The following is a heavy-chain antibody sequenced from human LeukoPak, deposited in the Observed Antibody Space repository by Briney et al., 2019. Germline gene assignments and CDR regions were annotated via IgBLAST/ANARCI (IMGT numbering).Heavy chain of an antibody. Sequence: GASVKVSCKASGGTFSSYAISWVRQAPGQGLEWMGWINPNSGGTNYAQKFQGRVTMTRDTSISTAYMELSRLRSDDTAVYCCARDPHLYYDSSGYYYYYYYYMDVWGKGTTVTVSS. V-gene: IGHV1-2*02. D-gene: IGHD3-22*01. CDR2: INPNSGGT. J-gene: IGHJ6*03. CDR1: GGTFSSYA. CDR3: ARDPHLYYDSSGYYYYYYYYMDV.